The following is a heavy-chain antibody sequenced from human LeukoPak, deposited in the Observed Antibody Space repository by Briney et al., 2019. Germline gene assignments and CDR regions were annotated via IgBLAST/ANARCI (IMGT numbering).Heavy chain of an antibody. D-gene: IGHD3-3*01. CDR1: GGSISSGSYY. V-gene: IGHV4-61*02. CDR3: ARGGEWLLDY. Sequence: SETLSLTCTVSGGSISSGSYYWSWIRQPAGKGLEWIERIYTSGSTNYNPSLKSRVTISVDTSKNQFSLKLSSVTAADTAVYYCARGGEWLLDYWGQGTLVTVSS. CDR2: IYTSGST. J-gene: IGHJ4*02.